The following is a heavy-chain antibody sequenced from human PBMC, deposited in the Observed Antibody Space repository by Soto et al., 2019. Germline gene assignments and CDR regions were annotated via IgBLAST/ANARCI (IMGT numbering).Heavy chain of an antibody. CDR3: ARTTMVRGMKDYYYYGMDV. J-gene: IGHJ6*02. CDR1: GGSISSGDYY. CDR2: IYYSGST. Sequence: PSETLSLTCTVSGGSISSGDYYWSWIRQPPGKGLEWIGYIYYSGSTYYNPSLKSRVTISVDTSKNQFSLKLSSVTAADTAVYYCARTTMVRGMKDYYYYGMDVWGQGTTVTGSS. V-gene: IGHV4-30-4*01. D-gene: IGHD3-10*01.